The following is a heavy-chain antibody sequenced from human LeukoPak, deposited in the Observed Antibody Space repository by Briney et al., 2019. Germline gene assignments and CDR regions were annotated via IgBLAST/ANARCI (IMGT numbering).Heavy chain of an antibody. V-gene: IGHV1-46*01. J-gene: IGHJ5*02. D-gene: IGHD2-15*01. CDR2: INPSGGST. CDR1: GYTFTSYY. Sequence: ASVKVSCKASGYTFTSYYMHWVRQAPGQGLEWMGIINPSGGSTSYAQKFQGRVTMTRDTSTSTVYMELSSLRSEDTAVYYCARDDDCSGGSCYRRFDPWGQGTLVTVSS. CDR3: ARDDDCSGGSCYRRFDP.